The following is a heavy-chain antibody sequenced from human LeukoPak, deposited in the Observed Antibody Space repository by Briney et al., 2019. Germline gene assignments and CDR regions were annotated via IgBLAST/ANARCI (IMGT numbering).Heavy chain of an antibody. Sequence: GGSLRLSCAASGFTFSDYYMSWIRQAPGKGLEWVSYISSSGSTIYYADSVKGRFTISRDNAKNSLYLQMNSLRAEDTAVYYCAKRDKSNAFDIWGQGTMVTVSS. J-gene: IGHJ3*02. CDR2: ISSSGSTI. V-gene: IGHV3-11*01. D-gene: IGHD2-15*01. CDR3: AKRDKSNAFDI. CDR1: GFTFSDYY.